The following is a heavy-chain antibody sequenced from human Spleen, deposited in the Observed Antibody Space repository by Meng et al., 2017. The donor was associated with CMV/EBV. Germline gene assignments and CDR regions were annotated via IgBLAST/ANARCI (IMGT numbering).Heavy chain of an antibody. CDR2: ISGSGGST. V-gene: IGHV3-23*01. J-gene: IGHJ4*02. Sequence: GESLKISCAASGFIVSQNYMAWVRQAPGKGLEWVSAISGSGGSTYYVDSVKGRFTISRDNSKNTLYLQMNSLRTEDTAIYYCAKDPGDSTSFGIDYWGQGTLVTVSS. D-gene: IGHD2-2*01. CDR3: AKDPGDSTSFGIDY. CDR1: GFIVSQNY.